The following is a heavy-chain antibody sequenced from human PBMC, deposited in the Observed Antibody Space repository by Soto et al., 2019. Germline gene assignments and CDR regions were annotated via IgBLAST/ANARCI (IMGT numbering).Heavy chain of an antibody. CDR2: INRSGST. Sequence: SETLSLTCAVYGGSFSCYYWSWIRQPPGKGLEWIGEINRSGSTNYNPSLKSRVTISVDTSKNQFSLKLSSVTAADTAVYYCARGSVLVVVMRNWFDPWGQGTLVTVSS. CDR1: GGSFSCYY. CDR3: ARGSVLVVVMRNWFDP. J-gene: IGHJ5*02. D-gene: IGHD3-22*01. V-gene: IGHV4-34*01.